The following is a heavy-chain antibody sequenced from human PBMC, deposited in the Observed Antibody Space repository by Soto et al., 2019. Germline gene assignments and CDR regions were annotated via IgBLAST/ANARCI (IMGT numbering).Heavy chain of an antibody. CDR2: INTYNGNT. D-gene: IGHD3-16*01. Sequence: QVQLVQSGAEVKNPGASVKVSCKASGYTFTRYGIGWARQAPGQGLEWMGGINTYNGNTHYAQNVQGSVTLTTDTSTSTAKMELRSLRSNDTAIYYCAMVDVYVTPSPQDVWGQGTTVIVSS. CDR1: GYTFTRYG. V-gene: IGHV1-18*01. CDR3: AMVDVYVTPSPQDV. J-gene: IGHJ6*02.